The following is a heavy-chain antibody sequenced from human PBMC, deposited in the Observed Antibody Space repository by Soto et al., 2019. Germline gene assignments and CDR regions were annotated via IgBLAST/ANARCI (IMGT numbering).Heavy chain of an antibody. J-gene: IGHJ4*02. CDR3: ASDRRDGYNWSDY. CDR2: ISSDASDT. V-gene: IGHV3-30*03. D-gene: IGHD5-12*01. CDR1: GFDFTSYG. Sequence: QVQLVQSGGGVVHPGGSLRLSCAASGFDFTSYGFHWIRQAPGKGLEWVALISSDASDTYYADSVKGRFTVSSDNSRNTLYLQMDSLRPEDTAVYYCASDRRDGYNWSDYWGQGTLVAVSP.